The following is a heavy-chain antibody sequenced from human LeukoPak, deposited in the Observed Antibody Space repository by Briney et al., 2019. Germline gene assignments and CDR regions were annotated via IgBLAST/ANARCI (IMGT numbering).Heavy chain of an antibody. CDR3: ARWRGHGSGWYAGFYGMDV. CDR1: GGTFSSYA. J-gene: IGHJ6*02. Sequence: ASVKVSCKASGGTFSSYAISWVRQAPGQGLEWMGWINTNTGNPTYAQGFTGRFVFSLDTSVSTAYLQISSLKAEDTAVYYCARWRGHGSGWYAGFYGMDVWGQGTTVTVSS. CDR2: INTNTGNP. D-gene: IGHD6-19*01. V-gene: IGHV7-4-1*02.